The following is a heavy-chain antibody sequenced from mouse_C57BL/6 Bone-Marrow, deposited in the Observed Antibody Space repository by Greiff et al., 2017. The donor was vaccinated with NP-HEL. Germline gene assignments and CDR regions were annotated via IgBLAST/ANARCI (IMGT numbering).Heavy chain of an antibody. CDR1: GYTFTDHT. J-gene: IGHJ4*01. CDR2: IYPRDGST. D-gene: IGHD1-1*01. Sequence: LEESDAELVKPGASVKISCKVSGYTFTDHTIHWMKQRPEQGLEWIGYIYPRDGSTKYNEKFKGKATLTADKSSSTAYMQLNSLTSEDSAVYFCARHFTTVVGDYAMDYWGQGTSVTVSS. V-gene: IGHV1-78*01. CDR3: ARHFTTVVGDYAMDY.